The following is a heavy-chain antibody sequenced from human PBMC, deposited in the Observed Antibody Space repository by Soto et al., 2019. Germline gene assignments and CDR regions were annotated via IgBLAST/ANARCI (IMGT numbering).Heavy chain of an antibody. J-gene: IGHJ4*02. V-gene: IGHV4-59*01. CDR3: ARVPSGSLDYYFDY. CDR1: GGSISSYY. Sequence: PSETLSLTCTISGGSISSYYWSWIRQPPGKGLEWIGYIYYSGSTNYNPSLKSRVTISVDTSKNQFSLKLSSVTAADTAVYYCARVPSGSLDYYFDYRGQATLVTVS. D-gene: IGHD1-26*01. CDR2: IYYSGST.